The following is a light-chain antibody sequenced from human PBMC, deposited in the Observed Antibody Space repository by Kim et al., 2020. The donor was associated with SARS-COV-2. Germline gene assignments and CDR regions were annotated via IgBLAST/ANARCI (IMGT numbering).Light chain of an antibody. V-gene: IGKV1-39*01. CDR3: QQSHTAPLLT. CDR1: QSISTY. CDR2: AAS. J-gene: IGKJ4*01. Sequence: DIQMTQSPSSLAASVGDSVTIACRAGQSISTYLNWYQQKPGKAPKLLIYAASTLQSGVPSRFSGSGSGTDFTLTISSLQPEDFATYYCQQSHTAPLLTFGGGTKLEI.